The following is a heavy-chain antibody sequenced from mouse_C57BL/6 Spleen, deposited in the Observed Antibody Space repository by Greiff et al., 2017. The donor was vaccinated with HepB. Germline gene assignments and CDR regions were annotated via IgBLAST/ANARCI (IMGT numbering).Heavy chain of an antibody. CDR3: TLYGSSSYYFDY. D-gene: IGHD1-1*01. CDR1: GFNIKDYY. Sequence: EVQLQQSGAELVRPGASVKLSCTASGFNIKDYYMHWVKQRPEQGLEWIGRIDPEDGDTEYAPKFQGKATMTADTSSNTAYLQLSSLTSEDTAVYYCTLYGSSSYYFDYWGQGTTLTVSS. V-gene: IGHV14-1*01. CDR2: IDPEDGDT. J-gene: IGHJ2*01.